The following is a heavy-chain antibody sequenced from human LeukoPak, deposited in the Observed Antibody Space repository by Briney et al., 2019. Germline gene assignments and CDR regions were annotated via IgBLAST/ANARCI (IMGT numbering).Heavy chain of an antibody. D-gene: IGHD4-17*01. CDR1: GGSISSYY. J-gene: IGHJ6*02. V-gene: IGHV4-4*07. CDR2: IYTSGST. CDR3: ARDRDGDYYYYYGVDV. Sequence: PSETLSLTCTVSGGSISSYYWSWIRQPAGKGLEWIGRIYTSGSTNYNPSLKGRVTMSVDTSKNQFSLKLSSVTAADTAVYYCARDRDGDYYYYYGVDVWGQGTTVTVSS.